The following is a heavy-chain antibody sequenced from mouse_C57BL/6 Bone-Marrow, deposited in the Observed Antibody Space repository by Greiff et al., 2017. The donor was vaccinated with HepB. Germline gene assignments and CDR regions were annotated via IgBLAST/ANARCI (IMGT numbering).Heavy chain of an antibody. CDR1: GYTFTSYG. Sequence: VKLMESGAELARPGASVKLSCKASGYTFTSYGISWVKQRTGQGLEWIGEIYPRSGNTYYNEKFKGKATLTADKSSSTAYMELRSLTSEDSAVYFCARSLYYYGSSFAYWGQGTLVTVSA. CDR3: ARSLYYYGSSFAY. J-gene: IGHJ3*01. D-gene: IGHD1-1*01. V-gene: IGHV1-81*01. CDR2: IYPRSGNT.